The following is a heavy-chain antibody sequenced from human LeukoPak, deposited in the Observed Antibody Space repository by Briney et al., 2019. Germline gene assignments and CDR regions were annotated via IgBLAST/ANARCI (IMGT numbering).Heavy chain of an antibody. D-gene: IGHD5-18*01. CDR3: ARVFAPAMVKRTFDI. CDR2: IYYSGST. Sequence: PSQTLSLTCTVSAGSTSSGGYSWGWIRQHPGRGLEFIGYIYYSGSTYYNPSLQSQVTISVDTSKNQFSLNLSSVTAADTAVYYCARVFAPAMVKRTFDIWGQGTKVTVSS. CDR1: AGSTSSGGYS. J-gene: IGHJ3*02. V-gene: IGHV4-31*01.